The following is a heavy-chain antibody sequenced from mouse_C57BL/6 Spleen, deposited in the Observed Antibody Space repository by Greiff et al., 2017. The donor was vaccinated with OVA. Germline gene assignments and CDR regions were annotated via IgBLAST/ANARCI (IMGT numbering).Heavy chain of an antibody. CDR1: GFTFSSYA. CDR3: TRDLGDGYSYYYAMDY. J-gene: IGHJ4*01. Sequence: EVMLVESGAGLVKPGGSLKLSCAASGFTFSSYAMSWVRQTPEKRLEWVAYISSGGDYIYYADTVKGRFTISRDNARNTLYLQMSSLKSEDTAMYYCTRDLGDGYSYYYAMDYWGQGTSVTVSS. V-gene: IGHV5-9-1*02. CDR2: ISSGGDYI. D-gene: IGHD2-3*01.